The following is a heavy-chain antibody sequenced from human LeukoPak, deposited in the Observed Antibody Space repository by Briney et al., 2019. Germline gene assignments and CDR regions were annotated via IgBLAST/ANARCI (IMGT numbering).Heavy chain of an antibody. D-gene: IGHD2-15*01. CDR3: ARDPPGYCSGGSCYL. CDR1: GGTFTHYV. Sequence: SVKVSCKASGGTFTHYVISWVRQAPGQGLEWMGGIAPISGTPMYAQRFQGRVSITADTSTDTAYMEMSSLRSEDTAVYYCARDPPGYCSGGSCYLWGQGTLVTVSS. J-gene: IGHJ4*02. V-gene: IGHV1-69*06. CDR2: IAPISGTP.